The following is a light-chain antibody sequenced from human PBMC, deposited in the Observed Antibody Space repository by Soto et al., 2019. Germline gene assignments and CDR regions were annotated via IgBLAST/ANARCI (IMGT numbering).Light chain of an antibody. J-gene: IGLJ7*01. V-gene: IGLV2-11*01. CDR3: CSYAGTYTEV. CDR2: DVS. CDR1: SSDVGGYNY. Sequence: QSALTQPRSVSGSPGQSVTISCTGTSSDVGGYNYVSWYQQYAGKTPKLLIYDVSKRPSGAPDRFSGSKSGNTASLSISGLQAEDEADYYCCSYAGTYTEVFGGGTQLTVL.